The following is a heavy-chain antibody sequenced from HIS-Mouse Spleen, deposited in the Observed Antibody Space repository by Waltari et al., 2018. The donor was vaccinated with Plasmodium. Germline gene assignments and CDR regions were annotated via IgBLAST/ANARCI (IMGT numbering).Heavy chain of an antibody. CDR1: GGSFSGYY. V-gene: IGHV4-34*01. CDR3: ARVTSSGVYWYFDL. D-gene: IGHD3-3*01. CDR2: INHSGST. J-gene: IGHJ2*01. Sequence: QVQLQQWGAGLLKPSETLSLTCAVYGGSFSGYYWSWIRQPPGKGLEWIWEINHSGSTNYNPSLKSRGTISVYTSTNQFSLKLSSVTAADTAVYYCARVTSSGVYWYFDLWGRGTLVTVSS.